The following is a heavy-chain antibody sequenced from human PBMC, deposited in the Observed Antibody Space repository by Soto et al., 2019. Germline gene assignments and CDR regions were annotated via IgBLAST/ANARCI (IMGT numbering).Heavy chain of an antibody. CDR1: GGSISSGGYY. V-gene: IGHV4-31*03. Sequence: SETLSHTCTVSGGSISSGGYYWTLNRQHPGKGLEWIGYIYYSGSTYYNPSLKSRVTISVDTSKNQFSLKLSSVTAADTAVYYCAREGVVIPNWFDPWGQGTLVTVSS. D-gene: IGHD3-3*01. CDR2: IYYSGST. CDR3: AREGVVIPNWFDP. J-gene: IGHJ5*02.